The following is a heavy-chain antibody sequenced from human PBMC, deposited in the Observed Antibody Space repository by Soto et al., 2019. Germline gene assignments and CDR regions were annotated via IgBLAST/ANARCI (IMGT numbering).Heavy chain of an antibody. CDR2: ISYDGSNK. J-gene: IGHJ4*02. D-gene: IGHD6-6*01. CDR1: GFTFSSYG. V-gene: IGHV3-30*18. Sequence: GGSLRLSCAASGFTFSSYGMHWVRQAPGKGLEWVAVISYDGSNKYYADSVKGRFTISRDNSKNTLYLQMNSLRAEDTAVYYWAKSRSSLDYYFDYWGQGTRVTVAS. CDR3: AKSRSSLDYYFDY.